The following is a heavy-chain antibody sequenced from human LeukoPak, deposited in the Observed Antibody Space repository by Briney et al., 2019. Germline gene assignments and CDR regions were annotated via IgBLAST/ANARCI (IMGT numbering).Heavy chain of an antibody. V-gene: IGHV5-51*01. CDR3: ARHRSPGPYDSSGYYYVWWYFDL. D-gene: IGHD3-22*01. CDR2: IYPGDSDI. CDR1: GYSFTSYW. J-gene: IGHJ2*01. Sequence: GESLKISCKGSGYSFTSYWIGWVRQMPGKGLEWMGIIYPGDSDIRYSPSFQGQVTISADKSISTAYLQWSSLKASDTAMYYCARHRSPGPYDSSGYYYVWWYFDLWGRGTLVTVSS.